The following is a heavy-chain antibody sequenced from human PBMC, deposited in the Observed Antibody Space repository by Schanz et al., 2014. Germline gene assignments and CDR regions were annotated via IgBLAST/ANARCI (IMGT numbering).Heavy chain of an antibody. Sequence: EVQLVESGGGLVQPGGSLRLSCAASGFTFSSYWMHWVRQVPGKGLVWVSRIKSDGSSTSYADSVKGRFTISRDNSKNTLYLQMNSLRAEDTAVYYCAKVRYSSGWRGDYFDEWGQGTLGTVAS. V-gene: IGHV3-74*01. D-gene: IGHD6-25*01. J-gene: IGHJ4*02. CDR2: IKSDGSST. CDR3: AKVRYSSGWRGDYFDE. CDR1: GFTFSSYW.